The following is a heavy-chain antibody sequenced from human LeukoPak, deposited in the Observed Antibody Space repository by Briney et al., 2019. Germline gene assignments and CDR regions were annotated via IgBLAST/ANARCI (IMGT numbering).Heavy chain of an antibody. CDR3: VRGYYYDSSGYWVRAFDI. D-gene: IGHD3-22*01. Sequence: PSETLSLTCTVSGDSIDSYYWSWIRQPPGKGLEWIGYMYHSGTTHYNPSLKSRVTISVDRSKNQFSLKLSSVTAADTAVYYCVRGYYYDSSGYWVRAFDIWGQGTMVTVSS. CDR1: GDSIDSYY. CDR2: MYHSGTT. J-gene: IGHJ3*02. V-gene: IGHV4-59*12.